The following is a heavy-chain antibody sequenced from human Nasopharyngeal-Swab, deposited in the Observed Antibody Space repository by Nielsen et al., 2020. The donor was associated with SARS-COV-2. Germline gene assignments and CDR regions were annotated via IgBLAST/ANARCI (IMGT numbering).Heavy chain of an antibody. Sequence: GGSLSLSCAVSGVTFSSYAMSWVRQAPGKGLEWVSAISGSGGSTYYADSVKGRFTISRDNSKNTLYLQMNSLRAEDTAVYYCARQDRVGAYSFDYWGQGTLVTVSS. J-gene: IGHJ4*02. CDR3: ARQDRVGAYSFDY. CDR2: ISGSGGST. D-gene: IGHD1-26*01. CDR1: GVTFSSYA. V-gene: IGHV3-23*01.